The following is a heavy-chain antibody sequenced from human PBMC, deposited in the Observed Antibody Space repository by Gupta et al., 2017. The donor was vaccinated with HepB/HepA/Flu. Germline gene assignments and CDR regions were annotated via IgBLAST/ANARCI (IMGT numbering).Heavy chain of an antibody. Sequence: QVQLVQSGAEVTPPGASVKLSCKTSGYTFTNYYIPWVRQAPGQGLEWMGIMRPSSGKTQYAQKCRGRVTMTRDTSTSTVYMEVSSLRSEDTAVYYCAREPNESYYFDYWGQGTLVTVSS. D-gene: IGHD2-8*01. CDR1: GYTFTNYY. J-gene: IGHJ4*02. CDR2: MRPSSGKT. V-gene: IGHV1-46*01. CDR3: AREPNESYYFDY.